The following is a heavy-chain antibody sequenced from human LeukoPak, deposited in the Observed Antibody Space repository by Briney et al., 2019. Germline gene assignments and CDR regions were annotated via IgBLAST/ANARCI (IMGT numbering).Heavy chain of an antibody. J-gene: IGHJ3*02. V-gene: IGHV4-59*01. CDR2: IYYSGST. Sequence: SETLSLTCTVSGGSISSYYWSWIRQPPGKGLGWIGYIYYSGSTNYNPSLKSRVTISVDTSKNQFSLKLSSVTAADTAVYYCARADKIYGVNAFDIWGQGTMVTVSS. D-gene: IGHD3-3*01. CDR1: GGSISSYY. CDR3: ARADKIYGVNAFDI.